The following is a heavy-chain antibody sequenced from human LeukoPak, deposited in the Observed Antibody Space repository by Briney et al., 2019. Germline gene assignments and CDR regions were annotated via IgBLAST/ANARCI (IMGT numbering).Heavy chain of an antibody. CDR2: IYYSGST. CDR1: GGSISSYY. D-gene: IGHD3-10*01. Sequence: SETLSLTCTVSGGSISSYYWSWIRQPPGKGLEWIGYIYYSGSTNYNPSLKSRVTISVDTSKNQFSLKLSSVTAADTAVYYCASAGRITMVRGPRGNAFDIWGQGTMVTVSS. J-gene: IGHJ3*02. CDR3: ASAGRITMVRGPRGNAFDI. V-gene: IGHV4-59*12.